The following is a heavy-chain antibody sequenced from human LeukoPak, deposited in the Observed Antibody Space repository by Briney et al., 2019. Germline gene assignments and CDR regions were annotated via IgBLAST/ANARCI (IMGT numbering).Heavy chain of an antibody. V-gene: IGHV3-30*04. D-gene: IGHD4-17*01. CDR2: ISYDGSNK. J-gene: IGHJ6*02. CDR3: AKDQKDYGDYLGNYYYYGMDV. CDR1: GFTFSSYA. Sequence: GRSLRLSCAASGFTFSSYAMHWVRQAPGKGLEWVAVISYDGSNKYYADSVKGRFTISRDNSKNTLYLQMNSLRAEDTDVYYCAKDQKDYGDYLGNYYYYGMDVWGQGTTVTVSS.